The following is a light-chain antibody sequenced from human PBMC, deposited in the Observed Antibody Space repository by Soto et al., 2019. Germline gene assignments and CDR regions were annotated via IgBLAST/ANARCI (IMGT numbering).Light chain of an antibody. CDR1: QSVSRN. CDR2: DAS. Sequence: EIVMTQSPATLSVSPGEIATLSCRASQSVSRNLAWYQQKPGQAPRLLIYDASTRATGTPARFSGSGSGTDFTLTISRLEPEDFAMYYCQQCGGSPTFGQGTKVDIK. J-gene: IGKJ1*01. V-gene: IGKV3D-15*01. CDR3: QQCGGSPT.